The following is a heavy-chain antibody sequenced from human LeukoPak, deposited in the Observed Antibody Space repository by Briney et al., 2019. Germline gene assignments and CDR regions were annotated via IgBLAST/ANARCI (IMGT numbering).Heavy chain of an antibody. V-gene: IGHV3-74*01. CDR1: GFMFSSYC. CDR2: ISSDGSST. CDR3: AGTLSGRYYVGDR. Sequence: GGSLRLSCAASGFMFSSYCIHWVRQAPGKGLVWVSRISSDGSSTSYAASVKGRFTISRDNAKNTLYLQMNSLRAEDTAIYYCAGTLSGRYYVGDRCGQGTLVTVSS. D-gene: IGHD1-26*01. J-gene: IGHJ5*02.